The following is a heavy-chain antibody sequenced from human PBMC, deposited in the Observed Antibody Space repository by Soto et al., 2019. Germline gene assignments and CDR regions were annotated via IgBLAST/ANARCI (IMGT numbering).Heavy chain of an antibody. CDR3: ARSWVTGKGGMDV. D-gene: IGHD3-16*01. V-gene: IGHV1-18*01. CDR1: GYTFTSYG. J-gene: IGHJ6*02. CDR2: INGYTGNT. Sequence: QVQLVQSGAEVKKPGASVKVSCKASGYTFTSYGFSWVRQAPGQGLEWMGWINGYTGNTHYAQKFQGRVTMTTDTSTSTAYMELWTLISDDTAVYYCARSWVTGKGGMDVWGQGTTVTXSS.